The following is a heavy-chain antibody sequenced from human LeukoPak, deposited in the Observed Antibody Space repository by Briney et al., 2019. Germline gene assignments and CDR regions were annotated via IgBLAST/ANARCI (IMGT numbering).Heavy chain of an antibody. CDR2: IYPGDSDT. J-gene: IGHJ5*02. CDR3: ARRPVEVGATTGWFDP. Sequence: PGESLKISCKGSGYNFTNYWIGWVRQMPGKGLEWMGIIYPGDSDTRYSPSFQGQVTISADKSISTAYLQWSSLKASDTAMYYCARRPVEVGATTGWFDPWGQGTLVTVSS. V-gene: IGHV5-51*01. CDR1: GYNFTNYW. D-gene: IGHD1-26*01.